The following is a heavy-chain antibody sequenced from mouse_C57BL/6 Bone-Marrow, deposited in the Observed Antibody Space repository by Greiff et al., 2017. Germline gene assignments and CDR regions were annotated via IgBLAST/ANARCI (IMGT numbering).Heavy chain of an antibody. Sequence: VQLQQPGAELVKPGASVKLSCKASGYTFTSYWMQWVNQRPGQGLEWIGEIDPSDSYTNYNQKFKGKATLTVDTSSSTAYMQLSSLTSEDSAVYYCARSGYYGRGTLYAMDYWGQGTSVTVSS. CDR1: GYTFTSYW. CDR2: IDPSDSYT. V-gene: IGHV1-50*01. D-gene: IGHD1-1*01. CDR3: ARSGYYGRGTLYAMDY. J-gene: IGHJ4*01.